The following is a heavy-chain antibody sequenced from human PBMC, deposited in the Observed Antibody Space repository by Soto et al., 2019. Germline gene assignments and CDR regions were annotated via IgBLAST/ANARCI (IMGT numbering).Heavy chain of an antibody. Sequence: QVQLVESGGGVVQPGRSLRLSCAASGFTFSNYGMHWVRQAPGKGLEWVALISNDGSNKDYADSVKGRFTISRDNSKSTRYLQMNSLRTEDTAVYYCARDLRRQYCYGMDVWGQGTTVTVSS. V-gene: IGHV3-30*03. J-gene: IGHJ6*02. CDR1: GFTFSNYG. D-gene: IGHD2-8*02. CDR3: ARDLRRQYCYGMDV. CDR2: ISNDGSNK.